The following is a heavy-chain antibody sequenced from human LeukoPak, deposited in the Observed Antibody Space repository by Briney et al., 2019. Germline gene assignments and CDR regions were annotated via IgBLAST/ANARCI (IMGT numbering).Heavy chain of an antibody. CDR2: ISAYNGNT. CDR1: GYTFTSYG. CDR3: ARRAGYCSGGSCYIDY. D-gene: IGHD2-15*01. V-gene: IGHV1-18*01. Sequence: GASVKVSCKASGYTFTSYGISWVRQAPGQGLEWMGWISAYNGNTNYAQKLQGRVTMTRDTSTSTVYMELSSLRSEDTAVYYCARRAGYCSGGSCYIDYWGQGTLVTVSS. J-gene: IGHJ4*02.